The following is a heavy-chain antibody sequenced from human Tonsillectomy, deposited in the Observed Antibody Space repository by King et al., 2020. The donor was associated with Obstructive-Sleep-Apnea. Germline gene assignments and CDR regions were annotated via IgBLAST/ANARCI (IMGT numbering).Heavy chain of an antibody. Sequence: VQLVESGGGLVQPGRSLRLSCAASGFTFDDYSMHLVRQAPGKGLEWVSGIIWNSGIIGYADSVKGRFTISSDNSKNSLYLQMNSQRAEDTALYYCALPYYYGSGSNEAFDIWGQGTMVTVSS. J-gene: IGHJ3*02. CDR2: IIWNSGII. V-gene: IGHV3-9*01. CDR3: ALPYYYGSGSNEAFDI. D-gene: IGHD3-10*01. CDR1: GFTFDDYS.